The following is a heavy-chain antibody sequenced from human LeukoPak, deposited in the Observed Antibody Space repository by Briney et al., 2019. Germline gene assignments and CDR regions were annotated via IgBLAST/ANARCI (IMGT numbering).Heavy chain of an antibody. V-gene: IGHV4-30-2*01. Sequence: PSQTLSLTCAVSGGSLSSGGYYWSWIRQPPGKGLEWIGYIYHSGSTYYNPYLKSRVTISVDRSKNQFSLKLSSVTAADTAVYYCARGRGPNMTTVTTVDYWGQGTLVTVSS. CDR1: GGSLSSGGYY. CDR3: ARGRGPNMTTVTTVDY. J-gene: IGHJ4*02. D-gene: IGHD4-17*01. CDR2: IYHSGST.